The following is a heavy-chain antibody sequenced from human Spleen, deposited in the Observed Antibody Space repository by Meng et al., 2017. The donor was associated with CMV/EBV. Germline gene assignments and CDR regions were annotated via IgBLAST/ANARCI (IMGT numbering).Heavy chain of an antibody. Sequence: SETLSLTCTVYGGSFSGYYWSWIRQPPGKGLEWIGEINHSGSTNYNPSLKSRVTISVDTSKNQFSLKLSSVTAADTAVYYCARRTRGSGSYGYWGQGTLVTV. CDR2: INHSGST. CDR1: GGSFSGYY. V-gene: IGHV4-34*01. D-gene: IGHD3-10*01. J-gene: IGHJ4*02. CDR3: ARRTRGSGSYGY.